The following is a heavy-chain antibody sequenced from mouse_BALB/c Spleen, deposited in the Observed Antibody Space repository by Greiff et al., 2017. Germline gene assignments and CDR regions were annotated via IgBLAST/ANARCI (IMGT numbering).Heavy chain of an antibody. CDR2: INSNGGST. J-gene: IGHJ4*01. Sequence: EVQRVESGGDLVKPGGSLKLSCAASGFTFSSYYMSWVRQTPEKRLELVAAINSNGGSTYYPDTVKGRFTISRDNAKNTLYLQMSSLKSEDTALYYCARHDGNYTYYYAMDYWGQGTSVTVSS. CDR3: ARHDGNYTYYYAMDY. D-gene: IGHD2-1*01. V-gene: IGHV5-6-2*01. CDR1: GFTFSSYY.